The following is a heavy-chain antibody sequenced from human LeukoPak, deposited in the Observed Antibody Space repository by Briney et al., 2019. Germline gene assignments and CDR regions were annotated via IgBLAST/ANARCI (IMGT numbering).Heavy chain of an antibody. CDR3: ARGRWGEAFDI. J-gene: IGHJ3*02. Sequence: GGSLRLSCAASGFTFGSYWMHWVRQAPGKGLVWVSRINSDGSSTSYADSVKGRFTISRDNAKNTLYLQMNSLGADDTAVYYCARGRWGEAFDIWGQGTMVTVSS. D-gene: IGHD4-23*01. CDR1: GFTFGSYW. CDR2: INSDGSST. V-gene: IGHV3-74*01.